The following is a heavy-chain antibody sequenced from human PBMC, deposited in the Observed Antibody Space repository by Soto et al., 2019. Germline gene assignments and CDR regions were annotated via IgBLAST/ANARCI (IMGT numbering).Heavy chain of an antibody. Sequence: QVQLQQWGAGLLKPSETLSLTCAVYGGSFSGYYWSWIRQPPGKGLEWIGEINHSGSTNYNPSLKSRVTISVDTSKNQFSLKLSSVTAADTAVYYCARVCCDDYIWGSSLRPYYMDVWGKGTTVTVSS. CDR1: GGSFSGYY. CDR3: ARVCCDDYIWGSSLRPYYMDV. D-gene: IGHD3-16*01. J-gene: IGHJ6*03. CDR2: INHSGST. V-gene: IGHV4-34*01.